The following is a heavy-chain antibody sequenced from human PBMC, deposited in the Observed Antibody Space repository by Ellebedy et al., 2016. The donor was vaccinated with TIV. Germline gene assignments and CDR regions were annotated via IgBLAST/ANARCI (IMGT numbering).Heavy chain of an antibody. CDR2: INHSGST. D-gene: IGHD5-18*01. J-gene: IGHJ4*02. CDR3: ARGSDGYSYGYNY. Sequence: MPSETLSLTCAVYGGSFNGYYWSWIRQPPGKGLEWIGEINHSGSTNYNPSLKSRVTISVDTSKNQFSLKLSSVTAADTAVYYCARGSDGYSYGYNYWGQGTLVTVSS. V-gene: IGHV4-34*01. CDR1: GGSFNGYY.